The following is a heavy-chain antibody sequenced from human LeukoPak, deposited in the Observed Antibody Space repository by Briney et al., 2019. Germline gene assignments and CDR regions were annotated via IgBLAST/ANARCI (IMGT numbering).Heavy chain of an antibody. CDR2: IRSKAYRGTT. V-gene: IGHV3-49*04. CDR1: GFTFGDYA. D-gene: IGHD6-19*01. Sequence: GGSLRLSCTASGFTFGDYAMSWVRQAPGKGLEWVGFIRSKAYRGTTEYAASVKGRFTVSRDDSKSIAYLQMNSLKTEDTAVYHCTRDESSGWGDYWGQGTLVTVSS. CDR3: TRDESSGWGDY. J-gene: IGHJ4*02.